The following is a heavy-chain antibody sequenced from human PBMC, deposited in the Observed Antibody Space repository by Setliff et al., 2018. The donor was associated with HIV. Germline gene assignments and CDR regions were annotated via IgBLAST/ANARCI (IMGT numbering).Heavy chain of an antibody. J-gene: IGHJ4*02. Sequence: PGGSLRLSCAASGFTFSSYSMNWVRQAPGKGLEWVSSISSSSSYIYYADSVKGRFTISRDNAKNSLYLQMNSLRAEDTAVYYCARSCLEGYCTNGVWNYWGQGTLVTVSS. CDR3: ARSCLEGYCTNGVWNY. CDR1: GFTFSSYS. D-gene: IGHD2-8*01. CDR2: ISSSSSYI. V-gene: IGHV3-21*01.